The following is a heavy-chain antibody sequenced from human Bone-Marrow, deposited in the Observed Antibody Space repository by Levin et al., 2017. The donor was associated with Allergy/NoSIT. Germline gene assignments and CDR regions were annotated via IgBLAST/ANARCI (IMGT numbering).Heavy chain of an antibody. CDR3: TRRGRSGYDLDY. Sequence: GESLKISCAASGFTFSGSAMHWVRQASGKGLEWVGRIRSKANSYATAYAASVKGRFTISRDDSKNTAYLQMNSLKTEDTAVYYCTRRGRSGYDLDYWGQGTLVTVSS. V-gene: IGHV3-73*01. CDR1: GFTFSGSA. D-gene: IGHD5-12*01. J-gene: IGHJ4*02. CDR2: IRSKANSYAT.